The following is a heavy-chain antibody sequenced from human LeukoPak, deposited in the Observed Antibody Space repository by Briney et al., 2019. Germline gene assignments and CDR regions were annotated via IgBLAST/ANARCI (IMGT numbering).Heavy chain of an antibody. CDR1: GFTFSRFS. V-gene: IGHV3-7*01. J-gene: IGHJ4*02. D-gene: IGHD6-19*01. Sequence: GGSLRLSCAASGFTFSRFSMTWVRQAPGKGLEWVANINQDGSGEYYVDSVKGRFTISRDNAKNSVSLQMNSLRAEDTAMYYCARKVGKYSGWYNYWGQGTLVTVSS. CDR3: ARKVGKYSGWYNY. CDR2: INQDGSGE.